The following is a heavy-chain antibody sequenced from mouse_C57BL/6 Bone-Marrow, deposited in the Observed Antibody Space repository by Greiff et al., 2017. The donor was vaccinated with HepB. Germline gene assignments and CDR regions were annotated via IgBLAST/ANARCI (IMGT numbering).Heavy chain of an antibody. CDR3: ARQRRLRDYFDY. CDR1: GYTFTSYW. CDR2: IYPGSGST. Sequence: VQLQQPGAELVKPGASVKMSCKASGYTFTSYWITWVKQRPGQGLEWIGDIYPGSGSTNYNEKFKSKATLTVDTSSSTAYMQLSSLTSEDSAVYYCARQRRLRDYFDYWGQGTTLTVSS. V-gene: IGHV1-55*01. D-gene: IGHD3-2*02. J-gene: IGHJ2*01.